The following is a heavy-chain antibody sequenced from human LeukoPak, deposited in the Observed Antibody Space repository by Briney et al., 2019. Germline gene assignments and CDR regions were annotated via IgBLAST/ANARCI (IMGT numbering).Heavy chain of an antibody. CDR2: ISGSGGST. J-gene: IGHJ4*02. V-gene: IGHV3-23*01. CDR1: GFTFSSHA. Sequence: GGSLRLSCAASGFTFSSHAMSWVRQAPGKGLEWVSAISGSGGSTYYADSVKGRFTISRDNSKNTLYLQMNSLRAEDTAVYYCAKDQAQPDCSGGSCYAGYFDYWGQGTLVTVSS. CDR3: AKDQAQPDCSGGSCYAGYFDY. D-gene: IGHD2-15*01.